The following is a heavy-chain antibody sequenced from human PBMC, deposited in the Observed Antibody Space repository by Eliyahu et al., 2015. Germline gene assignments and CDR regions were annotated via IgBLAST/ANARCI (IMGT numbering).Heavy chain of an antibody. V-gene: IGHV1-69*04. J-gene: IGHJ4*02. D-gene: IGHD1-26*01. CDR2: XIPILGIX. CDR3: AGEVGATTGADY. CDR1: GXXXSSYA. Sequence: QVQLVQSGAEVKKPXSSVKVSCKASGXXXSSYAISWVRQAPGQGLEWMGRXIPILGIXNYAQKFQGRVTITADKSTSTAYMELSSLRSEDTAVYYCAGEVGATTGADYWGQGTLVTVSS.